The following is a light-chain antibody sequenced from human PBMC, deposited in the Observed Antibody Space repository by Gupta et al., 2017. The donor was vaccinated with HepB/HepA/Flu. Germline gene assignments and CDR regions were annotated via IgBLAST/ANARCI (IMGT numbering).Light chain of an antibody. V-gene: IGKV1-9*01. CDR3: QHKNSSPLT. CDR2: AAS. CDR1: QGINSY. Sequence: DILMTQSPSFLSASVGDRVTITCRASQGINSYLAWYQQKPGQAPKLLIYAASTVQSGVPSRFSGRGSGKEFTLTISSLQPEDVANYYCQHKNSSPLTFGHGTKVEIK. J-gene: IGKJ1*01.